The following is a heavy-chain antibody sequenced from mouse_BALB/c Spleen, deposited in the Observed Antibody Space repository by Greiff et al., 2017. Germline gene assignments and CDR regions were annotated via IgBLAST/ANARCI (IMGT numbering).Heavy chain of an antibody. CDR3: ARQGNFYGYFDY. Sequence: VQVVESGPDLVAPSQSLSISCTASGFSLTSYGVYWVRQPPGKGLEWLVVIWSDGSTTYNSALKSRLSISKDNSTSQVFLKMNSLQTADTAMCYCARQGNFYGYFDYWGQGTTLTVSS. D-gene: IGHD1-1*02. J-gene: IGHJ2*01. V-gene: IGHV2-6-2*01. CDR2: IWSDGST. CDR1: GFSLTSYG.